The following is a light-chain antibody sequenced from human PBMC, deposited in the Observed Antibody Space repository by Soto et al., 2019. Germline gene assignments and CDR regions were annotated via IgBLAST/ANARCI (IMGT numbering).Light chain of an antibody. CDR1: QSVSSY. J-gene: IGKJ1*01. CDR3: QYYGTSPQT. Sequence: EIVLTHSPATLSLSPGERATLSSRASQSVSSYLAWYQQKPGQAPRLLIYDASNRATGIPARFSGSGSGTDFTLTISRLEPEDYAVYYCQYYGTSPQTFGQGTKVDNK. CDR2: DAS. V-gene: IGKV3-11*01.